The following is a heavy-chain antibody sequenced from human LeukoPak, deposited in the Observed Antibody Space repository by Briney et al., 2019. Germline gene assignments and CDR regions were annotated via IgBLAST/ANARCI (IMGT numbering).Heavy chain of an antibody. CDR2: MYFGERT. Sequence: SETLSLTCTVSGASMTSYYWTWIRQHPGKGLEWVGYMYFGERTNYNPSLKSRATISIDTSKKQFSLNLKSVTAADTAVYYCARIPGDRPDDWGQGTLVTVS. CDR1: GASMTSYY. D-gene: IGHD7-27*01. J-gene: IGHJ4*02. V-gene: IGHV4-59*01. CDR3: ARIPGDRPDD.